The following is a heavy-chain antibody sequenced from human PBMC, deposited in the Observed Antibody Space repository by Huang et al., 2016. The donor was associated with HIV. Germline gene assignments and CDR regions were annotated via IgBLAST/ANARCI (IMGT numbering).Heavy chain of an antibody. V-gene: IGHV4-34*02. D-gene: IGHD3-3*01. Sequence: QVRLEQWGEGVVKPSDTLSLTCAVYGASFTTYFWSWIRQSPVKGLQWIGELKPGVPSNYNPVFHMPGIMSVDTLKTQFSLGLRDMTAADAAIYYCARLPTPSYYDTWSLSPVEEDFFYFNMDLWGRGTPVIVSS. CDR1: GASFTTYF. J-gene: IGHJ6*03. CDR3: ARLPTPSYYDTWSLSPVEEDFFYFNMDL. CDR2: LKPGVPS.